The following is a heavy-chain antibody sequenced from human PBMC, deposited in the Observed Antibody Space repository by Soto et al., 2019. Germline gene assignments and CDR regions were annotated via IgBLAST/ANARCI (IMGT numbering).Heavy chain of an antibody. CDR1: GFTFSSYG. Sequence: GGSLRLSCAASGFTFSSYGMHWVRQAPGKGLEWVAVISYDGSNKYYADSVKGRFTISRDNSKNTLYLQMNSLRAEDTAVYYCAKSEERFLEWWQAMDVWGKGTTVTVSS. V-gene: IGHV3-30*18. D-gene: IGHD3-3*01. CDR3: AKSEERFLEWWQAMDV. J-gene: IGHJ6*04. CDR2: ISYDGSNK.